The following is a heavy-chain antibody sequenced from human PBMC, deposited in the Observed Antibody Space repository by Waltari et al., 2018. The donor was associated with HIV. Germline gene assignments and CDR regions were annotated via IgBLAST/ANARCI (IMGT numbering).Heavy chain of an antibody. CDR2: VKRDGITT. V-gene: IGHV3-74*01. CDR3: VREGLLTFPDAFVI. D-gene: IGHD2-21*02. J-gene: IGHJ3*02. Sequence: EVQLVESGGGLVQPGGSLKLSCEASGFTLSSNWMHWVRQAPGKGLVWVSRVKRDGITTSYADTVKGRFTMSRDSAKNTVYLQMNNVRAEDTALYYCVREGLLTFPDAFVIWGQGTMVTVSS. CDR1: GFTLSSNW.